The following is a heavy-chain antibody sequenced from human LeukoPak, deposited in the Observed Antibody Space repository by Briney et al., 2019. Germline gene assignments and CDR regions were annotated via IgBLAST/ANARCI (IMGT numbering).Heavy chain of an antibody. Sequence: ASVRVSCKASGGTFSSYAISWVRQAPGQGLEWMGRIIPIFGIASYAQKFQGRVTITADKSTSTAYVELSSLRSEDTAVYYCARVSCSGGICYSLDWDFDVWGRGTLVTVSS. CDR1: GGTFSSYA. D-gene: IGHD2-15*01. CDR3: ARVSCSGGICYSLDWDFDV. J-gene: IGHJ2*01. V-gene: IGHV1-69*04. CDR2: IIPIFGIA.